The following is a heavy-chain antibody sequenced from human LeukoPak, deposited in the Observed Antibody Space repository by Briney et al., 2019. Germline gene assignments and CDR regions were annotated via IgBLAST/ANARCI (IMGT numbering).Heavy chain of an antibody. V-gene: IGHV4-34*01. J-gene: IGHJ4*02. D-gene: IGHD6-13*01. Sequence: SETLSLTCVLYGGSSSGYYWSWIRQPPGKRLEWIGEINHSRSTNYNPSLKSRVTISVDTSKNQFSLKLSSVSAADTAVYYCARGRAAGTGGQLGYWGQGTLVTVSS. CDR1: GGSSSGYY. CDR2: INHSRST. CDR3: ARGRAAGTGGQLGY.